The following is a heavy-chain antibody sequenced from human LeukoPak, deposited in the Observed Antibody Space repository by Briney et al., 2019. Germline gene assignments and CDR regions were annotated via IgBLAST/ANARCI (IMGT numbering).Heavy chain of an antibody. D-gene: IGHD5-18*01. CDR1: GFTFSNYG. J-gene: IGHJ4*02. Sequence: GGSLRLSCAASGFTFSNYGMHWVRQAPGKGLEWVAFIRYDGSNKYYADSMKGRFTISRDNSKNNLYLQVNSLRADDTAVYYCAKDPYPFGYGQTVDSWGQGTLVIVSS. V-gene: IGHV3-30*02. CDR3: AKDPYPFGYGQTVDS. CDR2: IRYDGSNK.